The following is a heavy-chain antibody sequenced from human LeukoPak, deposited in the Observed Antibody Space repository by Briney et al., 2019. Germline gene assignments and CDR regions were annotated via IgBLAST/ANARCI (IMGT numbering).Heavy chain of an antibody. D-gene: IGHD3-3*01. V-gene: IGHV3-23*01. Sequence: HSGGSLRLSCAASGFTFSSYAMSWVRQAPGKGLEWVSAISGSGGSTYYADSVKGRFTISRDNSKNTLYLQMNSLRAEDTAVYYCARGNVYYDSPFDPWGQGTLVTVSS. CDR2: ISGSGGST. CDR3: ARGNVYYDSPFDP. CDR1: GFTFSSYA. J-gene: IGHJ5*02.